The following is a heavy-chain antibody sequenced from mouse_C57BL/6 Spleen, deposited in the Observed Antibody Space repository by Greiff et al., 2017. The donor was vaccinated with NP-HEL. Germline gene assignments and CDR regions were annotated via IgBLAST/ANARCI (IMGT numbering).Heavy chain of an antibody. CDR2: ISSGSSTI. CDR1: GFTFSDYG. CDR3: ARRYYSYWYFDG. V-gene: IGHV5-17*01. D-gene: IGHD2-12*01. Sequence: DVQLVESGGGLVKPGGSLKLSCAASGFTFSDYGMHWVRQAPEKGLEWVAYISSGSSTIYYADTVKGRFTISRDNAKNTLFLQMTSLRSEDTAMYYCARRYYSYWYFDGWGTGTTVTVSS. J-gene: IGHJ1*03.